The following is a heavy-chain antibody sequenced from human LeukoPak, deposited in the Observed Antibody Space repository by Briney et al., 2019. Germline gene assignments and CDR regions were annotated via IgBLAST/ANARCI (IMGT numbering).Heavy chain of an antibody. Sequence: SVKVSCKASGGTFSGYAISWVRQAPGQGLEWMGRIIPIFGTANYAQKFQGRVTITTDESTSTAYMELSSLRSEDTAVYYCARDRETYYYDSSGYYNGGLFDYWGQGTLVTVSS. CDR1: GGTFSGYA. CDR2: IIPIFGTA. V-gene: IGHV1-69*05. J-gene: IGHJ4*02. D-gene: IGHD3-22*01. CDR3: ARDRETYYYDSSGYYNGGLFDY.